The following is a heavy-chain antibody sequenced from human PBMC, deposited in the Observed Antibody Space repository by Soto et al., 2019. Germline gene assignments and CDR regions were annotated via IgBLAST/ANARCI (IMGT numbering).Heavy chain of an antibody. J-gene: IGHJ4*02. Sequence: GASVKVSCKASGYTFTSYDINWVRQATGQGPEWMGWMNPDSGHTGYVQKFQGRVTMTRNTAISTAYMELSSLRSEDTAVYYCARRYGGNFDYWGQGTLVTVSS. CDR3: ARRYGGNFDY. CDR1: GYTFTSYD. V-gene: IGHV1-8*01. CDR2: MNPDSGHT. D-gene: IGHD2-15*01.